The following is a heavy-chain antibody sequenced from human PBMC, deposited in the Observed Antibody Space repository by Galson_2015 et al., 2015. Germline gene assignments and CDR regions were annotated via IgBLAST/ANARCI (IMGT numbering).Heavy chain of an antibody. CDR2: IETTGVT. V-gene: IGHV3-13*04. J-gene: IGHJ2*01. Sequence: SLRLSCAASGFTFSTFDMHWVRQFPGKGLEWVSAIETTGVTYYPASMKGRFTISRENGKNSLFLQMDSLRAGDTAVYFCARAVVVPTTAYWYFDLWGRGTLVTVSS. CDR3: ARAVVVPTTAYWYFDL. CDR1: GFTFSTFD. D-gene: IGHD2-15*01.